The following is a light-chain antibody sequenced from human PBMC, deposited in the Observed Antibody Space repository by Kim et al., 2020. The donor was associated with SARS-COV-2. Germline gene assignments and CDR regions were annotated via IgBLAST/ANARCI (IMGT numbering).Light chain of an antibody. J-gene: IGLJ2*01. V-gene: IGLV2-14*03. CDR1: SSDVGGYNY. Sequence: SITISCTGTSSDVGGYNYGSWYQQHPGKAPKLMSYDVSNRPSGVSNRFSGSKSGNTASLTISGLQAEDEADYYCSSYTSRSTVVVFGAGTQLTVL. CDR3: SSYTSRSTVVV. CDR2: DVS.